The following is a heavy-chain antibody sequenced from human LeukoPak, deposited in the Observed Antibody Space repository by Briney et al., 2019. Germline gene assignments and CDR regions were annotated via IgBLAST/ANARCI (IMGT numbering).Heavy chain of an antibody. V-gene: IGHV4-39*07. Sequence: SETLSLTCTVSSGSISTSNYYWGWVRQPPGKGLEWIGEINHSGSTNYNPSLKSRVTISVDTSKNQFSLKLSSVTAADTAVYYCATYLWFGEPHAFDIWGQGTMVTVSS. CDR2: INHSGST. J-gene: IGHJ3*02. CDR1: SGSISTSNYY. CDR3: ATYLWFGEPHAFDI. D-gene: IGHD3-10*01.